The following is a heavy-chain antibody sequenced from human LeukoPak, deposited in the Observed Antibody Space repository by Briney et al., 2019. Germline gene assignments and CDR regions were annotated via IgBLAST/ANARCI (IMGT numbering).Heavy chain of an antibody. CDR3: ARGPTSQAFDI. V-gene: IGHV3-21*01. J-gene: IGHJ3*02. CDR1: GFTFSSYS. Sequence: GGSLRLSCAASGFTFSSYSMNWVRQAPGKGLEWVSSISSSSSYIYYADSVKGRFTISRDNAKNSLYLQMNSLRAEDTAVYYCARGPTSQAFDIWGQGTMVTVSS. CDR2: ISSSSSYI.